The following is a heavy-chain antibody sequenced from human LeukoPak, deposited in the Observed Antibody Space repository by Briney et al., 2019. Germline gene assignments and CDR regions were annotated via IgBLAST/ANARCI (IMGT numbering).Heavy chain of an antibody. CDR2: ISYDGSNK. CDR3: AKDGGPYFDY. Sequence: AGGSLRLSCAASGFTFSSTWTSSVRQAPGKGLEWVAAISYDGSNKYYPDSVKGRFPISRDNSKNTLYLQMNSLRAEDTAVYYCAKDGGPYFDYWGQGTLVTVSS. V-gene: IGHV3-30*18. CDR1: GFTFSSTW. D-gene: IGHD3-3*01. J-gene: IGHJ4*02.